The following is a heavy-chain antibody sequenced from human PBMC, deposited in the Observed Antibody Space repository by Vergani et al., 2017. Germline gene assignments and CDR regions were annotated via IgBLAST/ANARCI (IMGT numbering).Heavy chain of an antibody. D-gene: IGHD3-9*01. V-gene: IGHV4-59*12. CDR3: ARRSGIVYDIFSGTQYFFDF. J-gene: IGHJ4*02. Sequence: QVQLEESGPGLVKPSETLSLTCTVSGGSFNTYYWSWIRQSPGKGLEWIGYIYSTGSTNYNPSLNSRVTMSVDTSKNQFSLRLNSLTAADTAVYYCARRSGIVYDIFSGTQYFFDFRGQGTLVTVSS. CDR1: GGSFNTYY. CDR2: IYSTGST.